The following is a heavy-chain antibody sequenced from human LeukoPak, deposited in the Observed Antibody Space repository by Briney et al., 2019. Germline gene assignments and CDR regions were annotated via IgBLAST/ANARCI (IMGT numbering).Heavy chain of an antibody. CDR2: ISSSSSYI. CDR3: AREAVAGNCDY. CDR1: GFTFSSYS. J-gene: IGHJ4*02. D-gene: IGHD6-19*01. V-gene: IGHV3-21*01. Sequence: GGSLRLSCTASGFTFSSYSMNWVRQAPGKGLEWVSSISSSSSYIYYADSVKGRFTISRDNAKNSLYLQMNSLRAEDTAVYYCAREAVAGNCDYWGQGTLVTVSS.